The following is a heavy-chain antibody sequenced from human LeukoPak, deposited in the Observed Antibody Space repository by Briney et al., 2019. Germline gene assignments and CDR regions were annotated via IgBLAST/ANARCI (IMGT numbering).Heavy chain of an antibody. D-gene: IGHD5-18*01. CDR1: GSIFTSYW. CDR3: ARLPALVYRWFDP. J-gene: IGHJ5*02. CDR2: IYPGDSDT. V-gene: IGHV5-51*01. Sequence: GASLQISCECSGSIFTSYWIGWVRQLPGKVLEWMGIIYPGDSDTRYSPSFQGQVTISADKSISTAYLQWSSLKASDTAMYYCARLPALVYRWFDPWGQGTLVTVSS.